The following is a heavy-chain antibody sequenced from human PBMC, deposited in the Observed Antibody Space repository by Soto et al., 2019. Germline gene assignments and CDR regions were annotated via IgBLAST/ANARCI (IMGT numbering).Heavy chain of an antibody. CDR1: GFTFISYG. CDR3: AKVFTIFGVVGYYFDY. J-gene: IGHJ4*02. Sequence: PGGSLRLSCAASGFTFISYGMHWVRQAPGKGLEWVAVISYDGSNKYYADSVKGRFTISRDNSKNTLYLQMNSLRAEDTAVYYCAKVFTIFGVVGYYFDYWGQGTLVTVSS. V-gene: IGHV3-30*18. D-gene: IGHD3-3*01. CDR2: ISYDGSNK.